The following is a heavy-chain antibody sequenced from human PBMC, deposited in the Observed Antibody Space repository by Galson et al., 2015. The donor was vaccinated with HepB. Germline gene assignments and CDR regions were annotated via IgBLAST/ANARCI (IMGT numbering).Heavy chain of an antibody. J-gene: IGHJ6*02. Sequence: SLRLSCAASGFTFSSYAMHWVRQAPGKGLEYVSAISSNGGSTYYANSVKCRVTISRDNSKNTLYLQMGSLRAEDMAVYYCARVKHNWNDPKSYYYYYGMDVWGQGTTVTVSS. D-gene: IGHD1-1*01. CDR2: ISSNGGST. V-gene: IGHV3-64*01. CDR1: GFTFSSYA. CDR3: ARVKHNWNDPKSYYYYYGMDV.